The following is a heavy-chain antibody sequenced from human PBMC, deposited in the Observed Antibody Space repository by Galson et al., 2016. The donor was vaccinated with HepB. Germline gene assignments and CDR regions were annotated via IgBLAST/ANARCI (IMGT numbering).Heavy chain of an antibody. Sequence: SVKVSCKASGGTFTTYPITWVRQAPGQGPECLGRIIPLLGIPKYAQTFQGRLTITADKSTSTTYMELTSLRSEDTAVYYCARPSSGGANDAFDIWGQGTMVTVSS. CDR2: IIPLLGIP. CDR3: ARPSSGGANDAFDI. D-gene: IGHD6-19*01. V-gene: IGHV1-69*02. CDR1: GGTFTTYP. J-gene: IGHJ3*02.